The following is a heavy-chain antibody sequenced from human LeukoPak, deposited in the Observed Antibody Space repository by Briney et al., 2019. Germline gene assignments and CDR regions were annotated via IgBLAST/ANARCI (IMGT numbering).Heavy chain of an antibody. CDR1: GGSISSYY. CDR3: ARQSSPYYDFWSGPEDDAFDI. V-gene: IGHV4-59*08. Sequence: SETLSLTCTVSGGSISSYYWSWIRQSPGKGLEWIGYIYYSGSTNYNPSLKSRVTISVDTSKNQFSLKLSSVTAADTAVYYCARQSSPYYDFWSGPEDDAFDIWGQGTMVTVSS. CDR2: IYYSGST. J-gene: IGHJ3*02. D-gene: IGHD3-3*01.